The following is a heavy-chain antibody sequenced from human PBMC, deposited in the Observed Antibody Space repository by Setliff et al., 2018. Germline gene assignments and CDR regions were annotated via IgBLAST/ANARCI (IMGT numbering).Heavy chain of an antibody. J-gene: IGHJ5*02. Sequence: PSETLSLTCTVSGGSISSYYWSWIRQPPGKGLEWIGYIHISRSTNYNPSLKSRVTISVDTSKNQFSLKLSSVTAADTAVYYCARGAGWWDLWGQGTLVTVSS. V-gene: IGHV4-4*08. CDR1: GGSISSYY. CDR3: ARGAGWWDL. CDR2: IHISRST.